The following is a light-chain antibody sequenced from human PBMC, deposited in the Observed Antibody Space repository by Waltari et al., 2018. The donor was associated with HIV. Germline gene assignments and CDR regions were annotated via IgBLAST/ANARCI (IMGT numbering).Light chain of an antibody. J-gene: IGLJ1*01. CDR3: QSYDSSLSGYV. V-gene: IGLV1-40*01. CDR2: GNT. CDR1: SSNIRPGNA. Sequence: VLTQPPSVSGAPSPTATTPCTGSSSNIRPGNADHRYQQLPGTAPKLLIYGNTNRPSGVPDRFSGSKSGTSASLAITGLLVEDEADYYCQSYDSSLSGYVFGTGTKVTVL.